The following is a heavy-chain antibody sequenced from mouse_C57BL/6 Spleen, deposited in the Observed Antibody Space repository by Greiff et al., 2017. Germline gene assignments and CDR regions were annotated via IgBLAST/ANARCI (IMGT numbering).Heavy chain of an antibody. CDR3: ARGTTVEGFDD. J-gene: IGHJ2*01. D-gene: IGHD1-1*01. CDR1: GYAFTNYL. CDR2: INPGSGGT. V-gene: IGHV1-54*01. Sequence: QVQLQQSGAELVRPGTSVKVSCKASGYAFTNYLIEWVKQRPGQGLEWIGVINPGSGGTNYNEKFKGKATLTADKSSSTAYMQLSSLTSEDSAVYLCARGTTVEGFDDWGQGTTLTVSS.